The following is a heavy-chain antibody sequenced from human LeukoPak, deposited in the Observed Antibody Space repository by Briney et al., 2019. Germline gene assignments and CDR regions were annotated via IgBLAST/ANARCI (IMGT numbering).Heavy chain of an antibody. CDR2: IFHDGST. D-gene: IGHD6-13*01. CDR1: SGSIFSSNW. V-gene: IGHV4-4*02. Sequence: SETLSLTCAVSSGSIFSSNWWSWVRQPPGKGLEWIGQIFHDGSTSYSPSLKSRVTISVDKSKNQFSLKLSSVTAADTAVYYCARVSSSWEYYYYYMDVWGKGTTVTVSS. CDR3: ARVSSSWEYYYYYMDV. J-gene: IGHJ6*03.